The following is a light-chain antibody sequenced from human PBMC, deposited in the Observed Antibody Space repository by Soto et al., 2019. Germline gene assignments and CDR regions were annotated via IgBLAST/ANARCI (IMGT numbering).Light chain of an antibody. V-gene: IGKV3-11*01. CDR2: DTS. CDR1: QSVGTF. J-gene: IGKJ2*01. Sequence: EVVLTQSPVTLSLSPGERATLSCRASQSVGTFLAWYQQKPGQAPRLIIYDTSNRATGIPARFSGTGSGTDFALTIISVEPEDFAVYFCQHRTNWPRTFGQGTKLDIK. CDR3: QHRTNWPRT.